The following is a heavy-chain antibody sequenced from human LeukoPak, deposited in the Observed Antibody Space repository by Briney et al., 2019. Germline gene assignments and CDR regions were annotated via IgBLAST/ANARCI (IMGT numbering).Heavy chain of an antibody. CDR3: ASLTVTTDY. CDR2: ISSSSSYI. D-gene: IGHD4-17*01. Sequence: GGSLRLSCAASGFTIRGFDVNWVRQAPGKGLEWVSSISSSSSYIYYAASVKGRFTISRDNAKNSLYLQMNSLRAEDTAVYYCASLTVTTDYWGRGTLVTVSS. V-gene: IGHV3-21*01. J-gene: IGHJ4*02. CDR1: GFTIRGFD.